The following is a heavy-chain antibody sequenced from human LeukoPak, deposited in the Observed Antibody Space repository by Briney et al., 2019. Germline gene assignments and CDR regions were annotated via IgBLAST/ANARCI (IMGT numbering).Heavy chain of an antibody. CDR1: GFTFSSYE. Sequence: GGSLRLSCAASGFTFSSYEMNWVRQAPGKGLERVSYISSSGSTIYYADSVKGRFTISRDNAKNSLYLQMNSLRAEGTAVYYCARENDFWSEGVWGKGTTVTVSS. CDR2: ISSSGSTI. J-gene: IGHJ6*04. V-gene: IGHV3-48*03. D-gene: IGHD3-3*01. CDR3: ARENDFWSEGV.